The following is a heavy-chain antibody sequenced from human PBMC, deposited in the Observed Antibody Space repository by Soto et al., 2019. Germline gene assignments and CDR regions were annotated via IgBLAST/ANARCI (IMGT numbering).Heavy chain of an antibody. J-gene: IGHJ3*02. Sequence: WESLKISCKGSGYILSDYWISWVRQEPGKGLEWLGRIDPTDSYKDYSPSFPGHVTMSVDKSIRTAYLEWSSLKASDSAMYYCARQKWAEALDIWGQGSMVTVSS. CDR2: IDPTDSYK. CDR1: GYILSDYW. D-gene: IGHD1-26*01. V-gene: IGHV5-10-1*01. CDR3: ARQKWAEALDI.